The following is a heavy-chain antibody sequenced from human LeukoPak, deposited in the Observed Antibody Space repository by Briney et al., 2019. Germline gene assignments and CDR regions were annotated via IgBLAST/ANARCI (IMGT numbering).Heavy chain of an antibody. Sequence: GESLKISCKGSGYSFSSYWIGWVRQMPGKGLEWMGIIFPDDSDTRYSPSFQGQVTISADKSISTAYLQWSSLKASDTAMYYCARLQRYCGGDCYGAFDIWGQGTMVTVSS. CDR3: ARLQRYCGGDCYGAFDI. D-gene: IGHD2-21*02. V-gene: IGHV5-51*01. CDR2: IFPDDSDT. J-gene: IGHJ3*02. CDR1: GYSFSSYW.